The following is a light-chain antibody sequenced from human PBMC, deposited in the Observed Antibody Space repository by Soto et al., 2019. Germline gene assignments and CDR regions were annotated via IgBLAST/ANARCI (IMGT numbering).Light chain of an antibody. Sequence: DIVMTQSPLSLPVTPGEPASISCRSSQILLHSNGYNYLDWYLQKPGQSPQLLIYLGSNRASGVPDRFSGSESGTDFTLKISRVEAEDVGVYYCMQPLQSWTFGQGTKVDIK. CDR2: LGS. J-gene: IGKJ1*01. CDR1: QILLHSNGYNY. V-gene: IGKV2-28*01. CDR3: MQPLQSWT.